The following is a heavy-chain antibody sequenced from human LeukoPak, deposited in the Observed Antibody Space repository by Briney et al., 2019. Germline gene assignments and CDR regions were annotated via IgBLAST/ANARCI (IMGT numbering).Heavy chain of an antibody. CDR2: INPNSVNT. Sequence: ASVKVSCKASGYTFTGYYIHWVRQAPGQGLEWMGWINPNSVNTGYAQKFQGRVTITRNTSISTAYMELSSLRSEDTAVYYCASWGGCGGSCYSNEYYFDYWGQGTLVTVSS. CDR3: ASWGGCGGSCYSNEYYFDY. J-gene: IGHJ4*02. D-gene: IGHD2-15*01. V-gene: IGHV1-8*03. CDR1: GYTFTGYY.